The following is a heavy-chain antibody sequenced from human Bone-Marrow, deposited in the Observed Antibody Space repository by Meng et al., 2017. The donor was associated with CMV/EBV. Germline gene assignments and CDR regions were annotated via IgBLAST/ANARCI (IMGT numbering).Heavy chain of an antibody. V-gene: IGHV1-2*06. D-gene: IGHD2-2*02. CDR1: GYTFTVNY. CDR2: INPNSGGT. J-gene: IGHJ6*02. CDR3: ARDGLDIVVVPAAISVSGYYGMDV. Sequence: ASVKVCCKASGYTFTVNYMHWVRQAPGQGLEWMGRINPNSGGTNYAQKFQGRVTMTRDTSISTAYMELSRLRSDDTAVYYCARDGLDIVVVPAAISVSGYYGMDVWAQGTTVTVSS.